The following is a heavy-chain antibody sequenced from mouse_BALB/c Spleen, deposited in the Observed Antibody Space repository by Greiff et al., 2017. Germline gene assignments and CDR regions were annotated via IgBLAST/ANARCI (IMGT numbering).Heavy chain of an antibody. V-gene: IGHV2-9*02. D-gene: IGHD1-1*01. J-gene: IGHJ4*01. CDR3: AGGGDYSGSSYGAMDY. CDR2: IWAGGST. Sequence: VKLQESGPGLVAPSQSLSITCTVSGFSLTSYGVHWVRQPPGKGLEWLGVIWAGGSTNYNSALMSRLSISKDNSKSQVFLKMNSLQTDDTAMYYCAGGGDYSGSSYGAMDYWGQGTSVTVSS. CDR1: GFSLTSYG.